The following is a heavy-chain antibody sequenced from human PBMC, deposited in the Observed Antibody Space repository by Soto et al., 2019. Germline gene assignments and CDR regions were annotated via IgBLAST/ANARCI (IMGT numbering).Heavy chain of an antibody. V-gene: IGHV1-58*02. CDR1: GFTFTSSA. CDR3: AAVGGDSSGWYYFDY. Sequence: ASVKVSCKASGFTFTSSAMQWVRQARGQRLEWIGWIVVGSGNTNYAQKFQERVTITRDMSTSTAYMELSSLRSEDTAVYCCAAVGGDSSGWYYFDYWGQGTLVTVSS. D-gene: IGHD6-19*01. J-gene: IGHJ4*02. CDR2: IVVGSGNT.